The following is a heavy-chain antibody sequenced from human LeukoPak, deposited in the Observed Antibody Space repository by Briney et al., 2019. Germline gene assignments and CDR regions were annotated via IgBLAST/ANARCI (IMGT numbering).Heavy chain of an antibody. CDR3: ARTGSAQAFDI. V-gene: IGHV3-7*01. CDR1: GFTFSTYW. J-gene: IGHJ3*02. D-gene: IGHD2-15*01. Sequence: GGSLRLSCSASGFTFSTYWMSWVRQAPGKGLEWVANMKRDGSEIYYVDSVRGRFTISRDNARNSLYLQMNSLRAEDTAVYYCARTGSAQAFDIWGQGIMVTVSS. CDR2: MKRDGSEI.